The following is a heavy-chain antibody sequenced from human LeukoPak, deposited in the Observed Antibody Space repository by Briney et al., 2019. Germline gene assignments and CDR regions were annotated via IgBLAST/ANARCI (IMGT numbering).Heavy chain of an antibody. Sequence: MPGESLRISCKGSGYSFTSYWIGWVRQMPGKGLEWMGLIYPGNSDTRYSPSFQGQVTISADKSISTAYLQWSSLKASDTAMYYCARLGSSTFSTEYFQHWGQGTLVTVSS. V-gene: IGHV5-51*01. J-gene: IGHJ1*01. D-gene: IGHD6-13*01. CDR2: IYPGNSDT. CDR3: ARLGSSTFSTEYFQH. CDR1: GYSFTSYW.